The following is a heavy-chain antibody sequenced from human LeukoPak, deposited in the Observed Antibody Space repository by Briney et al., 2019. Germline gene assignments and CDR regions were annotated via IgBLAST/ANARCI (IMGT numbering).Heavy chain of an antibody. CDR2: IYYSRST. J-gene: IGHJ4*02. CDR1: VDSISSYY. D-gene: IGHD6-6*01. Sequence: SETLSLTCTVSVDSISSYYRSWIRQPPGKGLEWSVYIYYSRSTNYKPSLKSRVTMSVDTSKNQISLKVNSLTAADTAVYSCARESYSSSYLFDFWGQGTLVTVSS. CDR3: ARESYSSSYLFDF. V-gene: IGHV4-59*12.